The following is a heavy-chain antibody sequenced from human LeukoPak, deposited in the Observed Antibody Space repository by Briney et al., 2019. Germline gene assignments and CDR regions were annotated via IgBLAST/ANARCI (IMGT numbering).Heavy chain of an antibody. CDR3: ARDTFSAPGYSKDDY. Sequence: GESLKISCTGSGYSFTSYGISWVRQAPGQGLEWMGWISAYNGNTNYAQKLQGRVTMTTDTSTSTAYMELRSLRSDDTAVYYCARDTFSAPGYSKDDYWGQGTLVTVSS. V-gene: IGHV1-18*01. CDR2: ISAYNGNT. D-gene: IGHD4-11*01. CDR1: GYSFTSYG. J-gene: IGHJ4*02.